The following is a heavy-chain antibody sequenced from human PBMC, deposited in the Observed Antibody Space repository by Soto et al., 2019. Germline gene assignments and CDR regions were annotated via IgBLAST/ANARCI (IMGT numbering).Heavy chain of an antibody. CDR2: IYWDDDK. CDR1: GFSLTTHPMG. Sequence: QITLKESGPTLVEPTETLTLTCSFSGFSLTTHPMGVGWIRQPPGRALEWLAVIYWDDDKRYNPSLRSRLTITKDTSKRQVVLTMTYMEPADTAIYYCAHRLGGFTWNDGYLDYWGQGTLVTVSS. V-gene: IGHV2-5*02. J-gene: IGHJ4*02. CDR3: AHRLGGFTWNDGYLDY. D-gene: IGHD1-1*01.